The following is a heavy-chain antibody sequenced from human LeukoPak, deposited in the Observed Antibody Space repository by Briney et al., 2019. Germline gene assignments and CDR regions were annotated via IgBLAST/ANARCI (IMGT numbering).Heavy chain of an antibody. V-gene: IGHV3-11*05. J-gene: IGHJ3*02. CDR2: ISSSSSYT. CDR3: ARDLAYCGGDCYPDAFDI. CDR1: GFTFSDYY. Sequence: PGGSLRLSCAASGFTFSDYYMSWIRQAPGKGLEWASYISSSSSYTNYADSVKGRFTISRDNAKNSLYLQMNSLRAEDTAVYYCARDLAYCGGDCYPDAFDIWGQGTMVTVSS. D-gene: IGHD2-21*02.